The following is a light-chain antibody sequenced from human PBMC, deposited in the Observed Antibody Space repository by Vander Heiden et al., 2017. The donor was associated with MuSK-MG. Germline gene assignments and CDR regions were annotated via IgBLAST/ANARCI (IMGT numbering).Light chain of an antibody. CDR2: SNN. Sequence: QSVLTQPPSASGTPGQRATISCSGTSSNIGTTTVNWYQQLPGTAPKLLIYSNNQRPSGVPDRLSGSKSGTSASLAISGLQSEDEDDYYCAAWDDSLNGLVFGGGTKLTVL. CDR1: SSNIGTTT. J-gene: IGLJ2*01. CDR3: AAWDDSLNGLV. V-gene: IGLV1-44*01.